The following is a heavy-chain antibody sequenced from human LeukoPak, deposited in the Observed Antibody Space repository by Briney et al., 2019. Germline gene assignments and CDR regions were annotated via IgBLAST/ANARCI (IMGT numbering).Heavy chain of an antibody. CDR3: ARYPSDQYYFDY. CDR2: IYSGGST. J-gene: IGHJ4*02. V-gene: IGHV3-53*01. CDR1: RFTVSSNY. Sequence: GQSLRLSCAASRFTVSSNYMSWVRHAPGKGLECVSVIYSGGSTYYADSVKGRFTISRDNSKTMLYLQMNSLRAEDTAVYYCARYPSDQYYFDYWGQGTLVTVSS.